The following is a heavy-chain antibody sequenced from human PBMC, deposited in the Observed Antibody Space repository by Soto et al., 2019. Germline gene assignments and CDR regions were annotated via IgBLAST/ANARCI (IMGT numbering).Heavy chain of an antibody. V-gene: IGHV3-23*01. CDR2: ISGSGGST. J-gene: IGHJ4*02. CDR3: AKTYDGSGYPRPFDY. Sequence: EVQVLESGGGLVQPGGSLRLSCAASGFIFSSYAMTWVRQAPGKGLEWVSGISGSGGSTYYADSVKGRFTISRDNSKNTLYLQMNSLRAEDTAVYYCAKTYDGSGYPRPFDYWGQGTLVTVSS. CDR1: GFIFSSYA. D-gene: IGHD3-22*01.